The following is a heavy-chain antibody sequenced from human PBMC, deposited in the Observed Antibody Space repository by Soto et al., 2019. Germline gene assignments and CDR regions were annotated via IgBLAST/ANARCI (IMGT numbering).Heavy chain of an antibody. V-gene: IGHV3-30*03. CDR2: ISYDGSLQ. CDR1: GFAFSSYG. J-gene: IGHJ4*02. CDR3: ASDRGYGHASAPYS. D-gene: IGHD5-18*01. Sequence: QAQLVESGGGVVQPGRSLRLSCAASGFAFSSYGMHWVRQAPGTGLEWVAVISYDGSLQHYADSVKGRFTISRDNSKNMILLQTSSLGAEATSVYYCASDRGYGHASAPYSWGQGTLVSVSP.